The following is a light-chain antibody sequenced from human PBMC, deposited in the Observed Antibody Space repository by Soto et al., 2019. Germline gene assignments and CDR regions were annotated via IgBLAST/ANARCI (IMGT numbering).Light chain of an antibody. CDR1: NSDVGDYDY. CDR3: SSYTSTTDYV. CDR2: EVT. Sequence: QSALTQPASVSGSPGRSITISCTGTNSDVGDYDYVSWYQQHPGKAPKLIIYEVTNRPSGVSNRFSGSKSGNTASLTISGLQAEDEADYYCSSYTSTTDYVFGTGTKVTVL. V-gene: IGLV2-14*01. J-gene: IGLJ1*01.